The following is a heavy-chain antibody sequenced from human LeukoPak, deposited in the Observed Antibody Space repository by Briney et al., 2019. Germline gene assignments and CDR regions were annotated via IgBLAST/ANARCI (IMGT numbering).Heavy chain of an antibody. CDR1: GFTFSTHW. D-gene: IGHD2-2*02. CDR3: ARDGCSTSCYNLDY. Sequence: GGSLRLSCAASGFTFSTHWMSWVRQAPGKGLEWVSYISSSSSTMYYADSVKGRFTISRDNAKNSLYLQMNSLRAEDTAVYYCARDGCSTSCYNLDYWGQGTLVTVSS. J-gene: IGHJ4*02. V-gene: IGHV3-48*01. CDR2: ISSSSSTM.